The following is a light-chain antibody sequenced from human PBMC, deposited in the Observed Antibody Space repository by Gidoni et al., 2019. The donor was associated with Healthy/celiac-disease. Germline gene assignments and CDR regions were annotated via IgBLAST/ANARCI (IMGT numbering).Light chain of an antibody. J-gene: IGKJ2*03. V-gene: IGKV1-5*03. Sequence: DIQMTQSPSTLSASVGDRVTITCRASQSISSWLAWYQQKPGKAPKLLIYKASSLESGVPSRFSGSGSGTEFTLTISSLQPDDFATYYCQQYNSYSPERSFGQXTKLEIK. CDR1: QSISSW. CDR2: KAS. CDR3: QQYNSYSPERS.